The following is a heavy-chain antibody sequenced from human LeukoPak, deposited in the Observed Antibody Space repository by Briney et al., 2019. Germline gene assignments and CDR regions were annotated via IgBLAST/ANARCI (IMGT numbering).Heavy chain of an antibody. CDR1: GFTFSSYS. D-gene: IGHD3-22*01. V-gene: IGHV3-21*01. CDR3: ARDLLPEYYYDSSGYYRALGY. Sequence: GGSLRLSCAASGFTFSSYSMNWVRQAPGKGLEWVSSISSSSSYIYYADSVKGRFTISRDNAKNSLYLQMNSLRAEDTAVYYCARDLLPEYYYDSSGYYRALGYWGHGTLVTVSS. J-gene: IGHJ4*01. CDR2: ISSSSSYI.